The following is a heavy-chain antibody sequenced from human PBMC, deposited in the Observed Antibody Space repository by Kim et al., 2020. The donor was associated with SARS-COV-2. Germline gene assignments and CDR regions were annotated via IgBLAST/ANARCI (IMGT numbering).Heavy chain of an antibody. CDR3: TRGPGTTSAFWDAFD. CDR2: IRSKSNSYAT. D-gene: IGHD1-1*01. J-gene: IGHJ3*02. Sequence: GGSLRLSCVASDFTFSDSAMHWVRQASGKGLEWVGRIRSKSNSYATAYAASVKGRFTISRDDSKKTAHLQRNSLETEDTAVYSCTRGPGTTSAFWDAFD. V-gene: IGHV3-73*01. CDR1: DFTFSDSA.